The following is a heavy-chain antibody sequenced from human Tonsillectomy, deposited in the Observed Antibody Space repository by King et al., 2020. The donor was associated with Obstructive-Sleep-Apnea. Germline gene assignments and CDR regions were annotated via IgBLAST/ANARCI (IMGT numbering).Heavy chain of an antibody. V-gene: IGHV3-30*18. J-gene: IGHJ4*02. D-gene: IGHD5-12*01. CDR3: EKLVATMPLDY. CDR2: ISYDGSNK. Sequence: VQLVESGGGVVQPGRSLRLSCAASGFTFSSYGMHWVRQAPGKGLEWVADISYDGSNKYYADSVKVRFTISRDNSKNTLYLQMNSLRAEDTAVYYCEKLVATMPLDYWGQGTLVTVSS. CDR1: GFTFSSYG.